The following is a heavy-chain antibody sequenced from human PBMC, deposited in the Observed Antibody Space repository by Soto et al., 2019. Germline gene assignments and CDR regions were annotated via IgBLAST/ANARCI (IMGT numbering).Heavy chain of an antibody. CDR3: ARGRSFFDLLPGNARTFRGYS. CDR1: DDSFSDYY. CDR2: INHSGST. Sequence: ETLSHTCTVNDDSFSDYYWTLLRQPPRKGLEWIGEINHSGSTNYSPSLKSRVTVSVDTSNSQLSLRLASVAGADRAVYYCARGRSFFDLLPGNARTFRGYSWG. D-gene: IGHD3-9*01. V-gene: IGHV4-34*01. J-gene: IGHJ6*01.